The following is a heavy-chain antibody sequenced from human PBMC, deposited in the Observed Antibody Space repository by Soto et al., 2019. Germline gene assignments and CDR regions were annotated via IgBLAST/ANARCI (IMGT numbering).Heavy chain of an antibody. CDR3: TREGEQWLVRRFDY. Sequence: EVQLVESGGGLVQPGRSLRLSCTASGFTFGDYAMSWFRQAPGKGLEWVGFIRSKAYGGTTEYAASVKGRFTISRDDSKSIAYLQMNSLKTEDTAVYYCTREGEQWLVRRFDYWGQGTLVTVSS. V-gene: IGHV3-49*03. CDR2: IRSKAYGGTT. D-gene: IGHD6-19*01. J-gene: IGHJ4*02. CDR1: GFTFGDYA.